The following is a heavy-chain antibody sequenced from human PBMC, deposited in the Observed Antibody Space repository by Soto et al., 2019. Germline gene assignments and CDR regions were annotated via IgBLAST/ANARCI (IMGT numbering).Heavy chain of an antibody. J-gene: IGHJ4*02. CDR3: ARYQTGITTTGGGRIDH. D-gene: IGHD1-20*01. CDR2: VSFDGSNK. Sequence: QVQLVESGGGVVQPGRSLRLSCAASGFTFSTHAMHWVRQAPGKGLECVAIVSFDGSNKYYADSVKGRFTISRDNSKNTLYLQMSGLTPEDTAVYYCARYQTGITTTGGGRIDHWGQGTLVTVSP. CDR1: GFTFSTHA. V-gene: IGHV3-30-3*01.